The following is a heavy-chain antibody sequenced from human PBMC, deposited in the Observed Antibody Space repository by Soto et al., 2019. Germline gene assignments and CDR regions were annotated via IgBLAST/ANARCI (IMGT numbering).Heavy chain of an antibody. CDR2: LNGSGGST. D-gene: IGHD1-26*01. Sequence: GGTMRLSCAASGLTFSNYAMTWVRQAPGQGLEWVSGLNGSGGSTSSADSVKGRFAISRDNSKNTLYLQMNKLRGGDTAGYYCASGFSAGTGSLRDFCGKGTRVTVS. CDR3: ASGFSAGTGSLRDF. V-gene: IGHV3-23*01. CDR1: GLTFSNYA. J-gene: IGHJ1*01.